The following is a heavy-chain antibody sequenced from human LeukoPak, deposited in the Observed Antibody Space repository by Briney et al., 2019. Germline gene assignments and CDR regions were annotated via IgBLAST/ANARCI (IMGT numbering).Heavy chain of an antibody. J-gene: IGHJ4*02. V-gene: IGHV4-61*08. Sequence: SETLSLTCAVSGGSISSGGYSWSWIRQPPGKGLEWIGYIYYSGSTNYNPSLKSRVTISVDTSKNQFSLKLSSVTAADTAVYYCARMYGDQDYWGQGTLVTVSS. CDR3: ARMYGDQDY. CDR2: IYYSGST. D-gene: IGHD2-8*01. CDR1: GGSISSGGYS.